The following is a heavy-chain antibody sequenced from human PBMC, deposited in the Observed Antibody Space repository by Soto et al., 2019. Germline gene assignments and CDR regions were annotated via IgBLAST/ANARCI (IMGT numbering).Heavy chain of an antibody. CDR3: ARIRMATLDY. CDR2: IYYSGST. D-gene: IGHD4-17*01. CDR1: GGSISSSSYY. Sequence: WETLSLTCTVSGGSISSSSYYWGWIRQPPGKGLEWIGSIYYSGSTYYNPSLKSRVTISVDTSKNQFSLKLSSVTAADTAVYYCARIRMATLDYWGQGTLVTVSS. J-gene: IGHJ4*02. V-gene: IGHV4-39*01.